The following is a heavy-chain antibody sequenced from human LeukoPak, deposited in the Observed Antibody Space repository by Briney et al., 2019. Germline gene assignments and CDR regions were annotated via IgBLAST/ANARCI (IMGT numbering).Heavy chain of an antibody. CDR1: GGSINSYY. J-gene: IGHJ3*02. D-gene: IGHD2-2*01. CDR2: IYTSGSTP. V-gene: IGHV4-4*07. Sequence: SETLSLTCTVSGGSINSYYWSWIRQSAGKGLEWIGRIYTSGSTPDYSPSLKSRVTMSIDTSKNQFSLQLSSVTAADTAVYYCATSPPVVPAAITAFDMGPRDNGHRLF. CDR3: ATSPPVVPAAITAFD.